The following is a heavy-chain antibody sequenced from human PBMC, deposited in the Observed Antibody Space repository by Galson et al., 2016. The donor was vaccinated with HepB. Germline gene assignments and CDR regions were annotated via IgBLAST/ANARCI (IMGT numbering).Heavy chain of an antibody. Sequence: SLRLSCAASGFTFSNYGMHWVRQAPAKGLEWVAADSMDGRRKFYADSVKGRFTISRDNSNNMLFLQMSSLRADDTAVYYCAKRHEYCPAVGCSVDYWGQGTLVPVSS. J-gene: IGHJ4*02. CDR3: AKRHEYCPAVGCSVDY. D-gene: IGHD2/OR15-2a*01. CDR2: DSMDGRRK. V-gene: IGHV3-30*18. CDR1: GFTFSNYG.